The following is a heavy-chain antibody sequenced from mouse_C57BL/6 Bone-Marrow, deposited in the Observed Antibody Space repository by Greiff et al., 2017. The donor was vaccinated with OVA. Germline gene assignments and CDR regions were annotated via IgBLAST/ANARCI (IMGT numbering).Heavy chain of an antibody. D-gene: IGHD3-3*01. V-gene: IGHV1-15*01. CDR3: TREGGLGYFDV. CDR2: IDPETGGT. CDR1: GYTFTDYE. J-gene: IGHJ1*03. Sequence: VQLQQSGAELVRPGASVTLSCKASGYTFTDYEMHWVKQTPVHGLEWIGAIDPETGGTAYNQKFKGKAILTADKSSSTAYMELRSLTSEDSAVYYCTREGGLGYFDVWGTGTTVTVSS.